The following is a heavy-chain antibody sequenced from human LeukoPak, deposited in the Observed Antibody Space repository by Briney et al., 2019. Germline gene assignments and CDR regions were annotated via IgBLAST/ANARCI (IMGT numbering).Heavy chain of an antibody. J-gene: IGHJ4*02. CDR1: GFTFSSYG. CDR3: AKGGGYYYDSSGYDYFDY. CDR2: ISYDGSNK. V-gene: IGHV3-30*18. D-gene: IGHD3-22*01. Sequence: PGRSLRLSCAASGFTFSSYGMHWVRRAPGKGLEWVAVISYDGSNKYYADSVKGRFTISRDNSKNTLYLQMNSLRAEDTAVYYCAKGGGYYYDSSGYDYFDYWGQGTLVTVSS.